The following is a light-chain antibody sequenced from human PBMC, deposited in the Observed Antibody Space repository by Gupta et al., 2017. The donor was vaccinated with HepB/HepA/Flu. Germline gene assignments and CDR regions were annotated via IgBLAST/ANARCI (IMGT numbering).Light chain of an antibody. Sequence: QSVLTQPPSASGTPGQRVTISCSGGSSNIGSNSVHWYQQLPGTAPRLLIDTNIQRPSGVPDRFSGSKSGTSSSLAISGLQSEDEADYYCAAWDATLKSVLIGGGPKLPVL. V-gene: IGLV1-44*01. CDR1: SSNIGSNS. CDR2: TNI. CDR3: AAWDATLKSVL. J-gene: IGLJ2*01.